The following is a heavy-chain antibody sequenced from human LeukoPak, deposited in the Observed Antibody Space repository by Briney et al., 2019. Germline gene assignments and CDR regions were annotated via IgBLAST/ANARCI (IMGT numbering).Heavy chain of an antibody. CDR3: AKDGGTVPFDY. D-gene: IGHD4-17*01. Sequence: PGGSLRLSCAASGFTFSSYGMHWVRQAPGKGLEWVAVISYDGSNKYYADSVKGRFTISRDNSKNTLYLQMNSLRAEDTAVYYCAKDGGTVPFDYWGQGTLVTVSS. V-gene: IGHV3-30*18. J-gene: IGHJ4*02. CDR2: ISYDGSNK. CDR1: GFTFSSYG.